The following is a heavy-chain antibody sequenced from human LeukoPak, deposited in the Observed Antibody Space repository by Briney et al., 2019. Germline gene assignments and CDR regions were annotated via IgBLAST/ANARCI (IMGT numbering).Heavy chain of an antibody. CDR3: AKQAEAFGDSVTQH. Sequence: PGGSLRLSCAASGFTFSSYAMSWVRQAPGKGLEWVSVISSSGTGTYYLDSVKGRFTISRDNSKNTLYLQMNSLRVEDTALYYCAKQAEAFGDSVTQHWGQGTLVTVSS. V-gene: IGHV3-23*01. CDR1: GFTFSSYA. D-gene: IGHD4-17*01. J-gene: IGHJ1*01. CDR2: ISSSGTGT.